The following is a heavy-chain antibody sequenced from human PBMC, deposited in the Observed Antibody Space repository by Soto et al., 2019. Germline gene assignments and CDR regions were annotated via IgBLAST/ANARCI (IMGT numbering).Heavy chain of an antibody. D-gene: IGHD6-13*01. Sequence: SETLSLTCAVYGGSFSGYYWSWIRQPPGKGLEWIGEINHSGSTNYNPSLKSRVTISVDTSKNQFSLKLSSVTAADTAVYYCARGKQQLSLRDRKKTYYFDYWGQGTLVTVSS. CDR3: ARGKQQLSLRDRKKTYYFDY. J-gene: IGHJ4*02. V-gene: IGHV4-34*01. CDR1: GGSFSGYY. CDR2: INHSGST.